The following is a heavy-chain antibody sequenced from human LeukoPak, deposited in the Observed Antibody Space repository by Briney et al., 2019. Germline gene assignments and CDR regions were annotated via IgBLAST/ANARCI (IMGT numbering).Heavy chain of an antibody. D-gene: IGHD6-13*01. Sequence: GGSLRLSCAASGFTFDDYAMHWVRQAPGKGLEWVSLISGDGGSTYYADSVKGRFTISRDNSKNSLYLQMNNLRTEDTALYYCAKDTRIAAAGNYYYGMDVWGQGTTVTVSS. CDR3: AKDTRIAAAGNYYYGMDV. V-gene: IGHV3-43*02. CDR2: ISGDGGST. CDR1: GFTFDDYA. J-gene: IGHJ6*02.